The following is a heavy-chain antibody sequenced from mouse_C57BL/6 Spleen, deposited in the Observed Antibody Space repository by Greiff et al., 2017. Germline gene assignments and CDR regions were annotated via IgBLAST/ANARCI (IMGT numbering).Heavy chain of an antibody. CDR1: GYTFTSYW. Sequence: QVQLKQPGAELVMPGASVKLSCKASGYTFTSYWMHWVKQRPGQGLEWIGEIDPSDSYTNYNQKFKGKSTLTVDKSSSTAYMQLSSLTSEDSAVYYCARGSNYDFDYWGQGTTLTVSS. CDR3: ARGSNYDFDY. D-gene: IGHD2-5*01. CDR2: IDPSDSYT. J-gene: IGHJ2*01. V-gene: IGHV1-69*01.